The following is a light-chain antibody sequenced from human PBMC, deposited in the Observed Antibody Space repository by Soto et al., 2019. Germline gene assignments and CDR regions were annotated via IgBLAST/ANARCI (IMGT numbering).Light chain of an antibody. V-gene: IGLV7-46*01. CDR3: LRACSGAAV. CDR2: DTS. J-gene: IGLJ7*01. CDR1: TGAVTFGHF. Sequence: QAVVTQEPSLTVSPGGTVTLTCGSSTGAVTFGHFPYWFQQKPGQAARTLIYDTSSKYSWTPARFSGSLIGGKAALALSGAQAEDEAEYYCLRACSGAAVFGGGTHLTVL.